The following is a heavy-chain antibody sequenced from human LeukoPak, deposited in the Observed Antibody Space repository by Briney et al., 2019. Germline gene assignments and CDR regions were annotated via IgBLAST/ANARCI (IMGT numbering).Heavy chain of an antibody. V-gene: IGHV3-53*01. CDR2: IYSGGNR. Sequence: GGSLRLSCAASAFTVSSNYMSWVRQAPGKGLEWVSVIYSGGNRHYADSVKGRFTISRDNSKNTVYLQMNSLRAEDTALYYCTRDLGATGTTYWGQGTLVTVSS. D-gene: IGHD6-13*01. J-gene: IGHJ4*02. CDR1: AFTVSSNY. CDR3: TRDLGATGTTY.